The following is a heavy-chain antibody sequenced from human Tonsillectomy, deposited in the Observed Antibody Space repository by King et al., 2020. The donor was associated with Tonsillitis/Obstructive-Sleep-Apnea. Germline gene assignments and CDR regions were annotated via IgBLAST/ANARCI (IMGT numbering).Heavy chain of an antibody. Sequence: VQLQQWGAGLFKPSETLSLSCAFYGGPFNGYYWTWIRQPPGKGLEWIGEVNHSGNTNYNPSLKSRLTISVDTSKNQFSLTLSSVTAADTAVYYCARGYPAYYFDSWGQGTLVTVSS. CDR3: ARGYPAYYFDS. D-gene: IGHD2-2*02. CDR1: GGPFNGYY. J-gene: IGHJ4*02. CDR2: VNHSGNT. V-gene: IGHV4-34*01.